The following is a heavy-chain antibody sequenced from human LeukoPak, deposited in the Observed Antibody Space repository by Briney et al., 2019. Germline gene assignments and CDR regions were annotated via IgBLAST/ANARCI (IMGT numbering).Heavy chain of an antibody. Sequence: GGSLRLSCAASGFTFSRYWMSWVRQAPGKGLEWLANIKEDGSEKYYVDSVKGRFTISRDNIKKSLFLQMNSLRAEDTAVYYCARDGNWNLDYWGQGTLVTVSS. CDR1: GFTFSRYW. D-gene: IGHD1-1*01. V-gene: IGHV3-7*01. CDR3: ARDGNWNLDY. CDR2: IKEDGSEK. J-gene: IGHJ4*02.